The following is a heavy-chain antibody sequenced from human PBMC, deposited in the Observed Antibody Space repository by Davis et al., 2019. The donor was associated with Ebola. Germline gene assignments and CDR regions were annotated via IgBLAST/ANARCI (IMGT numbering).Heavy chain of an antibody. CDR3: AERGGSV. Sequence: PSETLSLTCTVSGVSFSRHYWSWIRQPPGKRLEWIGPIYYTGSAYYNSSLNSRVTISVDTSKNQFSLKLSSVTAADTAMYYCAERGGSVWGQGTLVTVSS. V-gene: IGHV4-59*11. J-gene: IGHJ4*02. CDR2: IYYTGSA. D-gene: IGHD3-16*01. CDR1: GVSFSRHY.